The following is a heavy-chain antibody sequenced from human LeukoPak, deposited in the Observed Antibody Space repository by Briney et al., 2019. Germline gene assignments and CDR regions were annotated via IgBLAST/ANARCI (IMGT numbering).Heavy chain of an antibody. V-gene: IGHV4-39*01. Sequence: SETLSLTCSVSGDSISSAFYYWGWVRQAPGKGLEWIGSMFFTGNAYYNPSLKSRVTISVGTSENQFSLKLRSMTAADTAVYYCARHVVGNYDLLSFDYWGQGTLVTVSS. CDR3: ARHVVGNYDLLSFDY. CDR1: GDSISSAFYY. CDR2: MFFTGNA. J-gene: IGHJ4*02. D-gene: IGHD1-7*01.